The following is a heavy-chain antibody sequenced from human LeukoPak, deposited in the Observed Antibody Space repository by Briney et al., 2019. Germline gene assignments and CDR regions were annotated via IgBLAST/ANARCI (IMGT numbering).Heavy chain of an antibody. J-gene: IGHJ4*02. CDR3: ARGGTTVVTDYGY. V-gene: IGHV3-21*01. CDR1: GFTFSTYS. CDR2: ISAGSSYI. D-gene: IGHD4-23*01. Sequence: GGSLRLSCAASGFTFSTYSMNWVRQAPGKGREGVSSISAGSSYIYYADSVKGRFTISRDNAKNSLFLQMNSLRAEDTAVYYCARGGTTVVTDYGYWGQGTLVTVSS.